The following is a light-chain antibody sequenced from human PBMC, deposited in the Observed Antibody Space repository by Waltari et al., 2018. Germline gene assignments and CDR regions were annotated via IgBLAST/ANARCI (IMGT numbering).Light chain of an antibody. CDR1: QSASSSY. Sequence: DIVLTQSPPTLSLSPAERATLQCRASQSASSSYFAWYQQKPGQAPRLLIYDASNRATGIPARFSGSGSGTDFTLTISSLEPEDFAVYYCQQRSNWPPRYTFGQGTKLEIK. CDR3: QQRSNWPPRYT. V-gene: IGKV3-11*01. CDR2: DAS. J-gene: IGKJ2*01.